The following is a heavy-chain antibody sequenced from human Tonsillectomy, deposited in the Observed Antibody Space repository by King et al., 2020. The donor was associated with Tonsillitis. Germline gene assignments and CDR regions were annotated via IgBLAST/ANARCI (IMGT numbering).Heavy chain of an antibody. V-gene: IGHV4-34*01. CDR3: ARGPPRRRLAVAGNFDY. J-gene: IGHJ4*02. CDR2: INHFGST. CDR1: GGYFSGYY. D-gene: IGHD6-19*01. Sequence: VQLQQWGAGLLEPSETLSLTCAVYGGYFSGYYWTWIRQPPGKGLEWMGEINHFGSTNYNPSLKSRVTISVDTSKNKFSLRLSSVTAADTAVYYCARGPPRRRLAVAGNFDYWGQGTLVTVSS.